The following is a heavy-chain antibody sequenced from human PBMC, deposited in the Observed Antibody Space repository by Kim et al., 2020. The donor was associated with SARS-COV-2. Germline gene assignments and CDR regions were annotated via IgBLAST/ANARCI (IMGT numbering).Heavy chain of an antibody. D-gene: IGHD3-9*01. CDR3: ARPVGSYYDILTGYYSYFDY. Sequence: GESLKISCKGSGYSFTSYWIGWVRQMPGKGLEWMGIIYPGDSDTRYSPSFQDQVTISVDKSISTAYLQWSSLKASDTAMYYCARPVGSYYDILTGYYSYFDYWGQGTLVTVSS. CDR1: GYSFTSYW. CDR2: IYPGDSDT. J-gene: IGHJ4*02. V-gene: IGHV5-51*01.